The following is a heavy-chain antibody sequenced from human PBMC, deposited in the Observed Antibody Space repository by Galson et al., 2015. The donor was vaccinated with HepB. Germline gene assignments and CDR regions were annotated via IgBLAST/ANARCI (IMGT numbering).Heavy chain of an antibody. J-gene: IGHJ6*02. CDR3: TRPSHSSSWSQINYYYYGMDV. CDR2: IRSKANSYAT. D-gene: IGHD6-13*01. CDR1: GFTFSGSA. Sequence: SLRLSCAASGFTFSGSAMHWVRQASGKRLEWVGRIRSKANSYATAYAASVKGRFTISRDDSKNTAYLQMNSLKTEDTAVYYCTRPSHSSSWSQINYYYYGMDVWGQGTTVTVSS. V-gene: IGHV3-73*01.